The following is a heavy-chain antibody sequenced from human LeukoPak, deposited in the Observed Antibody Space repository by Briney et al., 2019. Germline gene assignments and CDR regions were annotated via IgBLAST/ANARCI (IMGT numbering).Heavy chain of an antibody. CDR1: GGSISSNSYY. J-gene: IGHJ4*02. CDR2: IYYSGST. V-gene: IGHV4-39*01. CDR3: VRAHDY. Sequence: PSETLSVTCTVSGGSISSNSYYWGWLRQPPGKGLEWIGSIYYSGSTYYNPSLKSRVTISVDTSKNQFSLKLSSVTAADTAVYYCVRAHDYWGQGTLVTVSS.